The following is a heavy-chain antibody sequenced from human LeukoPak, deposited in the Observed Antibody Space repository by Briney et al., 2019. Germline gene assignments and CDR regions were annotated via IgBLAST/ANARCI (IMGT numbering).Heavy chain of an antibody. CDR3: ARERSIVVVPAPFDY. CDR1: GGSFSGYY. V-gene: IGHV4-34*01. Sequence: SETLSLTCAVYGGSFSGYYWSWIRQPPGKGLEWIGEINHSGSTNYNPSLKSRVTISVDTSKNQFSLKLSSVTAADTAVYYCARERSIVVVPAPFDYWGQGTLVTVSS. D-gene: IGHD2-2*01. CDR2: INHSGST. J-gene: IGHJ4*02.